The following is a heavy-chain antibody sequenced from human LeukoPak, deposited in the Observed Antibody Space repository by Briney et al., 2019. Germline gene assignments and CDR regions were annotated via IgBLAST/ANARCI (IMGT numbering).Heavy chain of an antibody. Sequence: SETLSLTCAVSGYSISSGYYWGWIRQPPGKGLEWIGSIYHSGSTYYNPSLKSRVTISVDTSKNQFSLKLSSVTAADTAVYYCARHGENPTPEYYYYYYMDVWGRGTTVTVSS. D-gene: IGHD1-14*01. V-gene: IGHV4-38-2*01. J-gene: IGHJ6*03. CDR3: ARHGENPTPEYYYYYYMDV. CDR2: IYHSGST. CDR1: GYSISSGYY.